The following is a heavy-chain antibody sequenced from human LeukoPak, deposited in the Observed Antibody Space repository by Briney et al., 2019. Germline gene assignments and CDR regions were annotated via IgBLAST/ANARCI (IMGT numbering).Heavy chain of an antibody. V-gene: IGHV4-38-2*02. CDR2: AYHSGSS. Sequence: ASETLSLTCSVSGFSISSGYYWGWIRQPPGKGLEWIASAYHSGSSYSNPYLKSRVTIALDKSQNHLSLNLTSVTAEDTAVYYCVREGPGGSYFHSWGQGTLVTVSS. CDR3: VREGPGGSYFHS. CDR1: GFSISSGYY. J-gene: IGHJ4*02. D-gene: IGHD1-26*01.